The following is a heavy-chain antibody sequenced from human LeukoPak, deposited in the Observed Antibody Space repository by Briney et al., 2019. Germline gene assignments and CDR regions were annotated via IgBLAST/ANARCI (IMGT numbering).Heavy chain of an antibody. CDR1: GFTFSSYA. CDR2: ISVSAGTT. V-gene: IGHV3-23*01. Sequence: GGSLRLSCAASGFTFSSYAMSWVRQAPGKGLEWVSGISVSAGTTYYADSVKGRFIISRDNSRNTLFLQLNSLRADDTALYYCAKEGGNGWSYSDYWGQGTLVTVSS. CDR3: AKEGGNGWSYSDY. D-gene: IGHD6-19*01. J-gene: IGHJ4*02.